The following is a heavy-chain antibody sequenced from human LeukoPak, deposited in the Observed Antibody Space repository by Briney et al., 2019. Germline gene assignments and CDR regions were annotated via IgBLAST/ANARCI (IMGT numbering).Heavy chain of an antibody. J-gene: IGHJ4*02. D-gene: IGHD3-3*01. V-gene: IGHV3-64D*06. Sequence: GGSLRLSCSASGFTFSSYAMHWVRQAPGKGLGYVSAISSNGGSTYYADSVKGRFTISRDNSKNTLYLQMSSLRAEDTAVYYCVKGAILSSSLHDNYFDYWGQGTLVTVSS. CDR2: ISSNGGST. CDR3: VKGAILSSSLHDNYFDY. CDR1: GFTFSSYA.